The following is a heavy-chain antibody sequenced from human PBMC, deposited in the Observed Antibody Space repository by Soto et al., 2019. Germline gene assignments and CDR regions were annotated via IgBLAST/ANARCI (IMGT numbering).Heavy chain of an antibody. V-gene: IGHV3-30-3*01. CDR1: GFTFSSYA. CDR2: ISYDGSNK. Sequence: PGGSLRLSSPASGFTFSSYAMHWVRQAPGKGLEWVAVISYDGSNKYYADSVKGRFTISRDNSKNTLYLQMNSLRAEDTAVYHCARDYYYGSGSYYRVFDYGGPGTLVTGSS. CDR3: ARDYYYGSGSYYRVFDY. J-gene: IGHJ4*02. D-gene: IGHD3-10*01.